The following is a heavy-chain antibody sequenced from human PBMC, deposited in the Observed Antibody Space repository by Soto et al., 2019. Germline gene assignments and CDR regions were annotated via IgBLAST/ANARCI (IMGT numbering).Heavy chain of an antibody. V-gene: IGHV1-69*13. J-gene: IGHJ4*02. CDR3: ASWEMVTIESPYFDY. CDR1: RGTLNSYS. D-gene: IGHD5-18*01. CDR2: IIPIFGTA. Sequence: SVNLSCTAPRGTLNSYSISWVRQSPGKGLEWMGGIIPIFGTANYAQKFQGRVTITADESTSTAYMELSSLRSEDTAVYYCASWEMVTIESPYFDYWGQGTLVTVSS.